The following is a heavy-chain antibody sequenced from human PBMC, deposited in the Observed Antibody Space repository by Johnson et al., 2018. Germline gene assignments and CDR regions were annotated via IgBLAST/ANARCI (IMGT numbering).Heavy chain of an antibody. CDR1: GGTFSSYA. D-gene: IGHD3-22*01. J-gene: IGHJ3*02. V-gene: IGHV1-69*01. Sequence: QVQLVQSGAEVKKPGSSVKVSCKASGGTFSSYAISWVRQAPGQGLEWMGGIIPIFGTANYAQKFQGRVTITADESTSTAYMELSSLRSEDTAGYYCAKVSAYDSSGYSYDAFDSWGQGTMVTVSS. CDR3: AKVSAYDSSGYSYDAFDS. CDR2: IIPIFGTA.